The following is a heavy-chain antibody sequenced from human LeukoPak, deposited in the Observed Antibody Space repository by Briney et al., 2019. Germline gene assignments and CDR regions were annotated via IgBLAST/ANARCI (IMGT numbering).Heavy chain of an antibody. Sequence: SETLSLTCTVSGDSISNYYWSWIRQPPGKGLEWIGYIYYSGNTDYNPSLKSRVTMSVDTSKNQFSLKLSSVTAADTAVYYCARDLYNWFDPWGQGTLVTVSS. CDR1: GDSISNYY. V-gene: IGHV4-59*12. J-gene: IGHJ5*02. D-gene: IGHD2/OR15-2a*01. CDR2: IYYSGNT. CDR3: ARDLYNWFDP.